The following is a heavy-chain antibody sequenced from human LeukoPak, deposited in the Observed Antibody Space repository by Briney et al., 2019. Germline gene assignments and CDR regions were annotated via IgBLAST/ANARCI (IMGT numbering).Heavy chain of an antibody. J-gene: IGHJ4*02. Sequence: GGSLRLSCVASGFTFSSYSMNWVRQAPGKGLEWVSSISSSTTYIYYADSVRGRFTISRDNAKNSLYLQMNSLRAEDTAVYYCARDPRVAGMSDYWGQGTLVTVSS. V-gene: IGHV3-21*01. D-gene: IGHD6-19*01. CDR2: ISSSTTYI. CDR1: GFTFSSYS. CDR3: ARDPRVAGMSDY.